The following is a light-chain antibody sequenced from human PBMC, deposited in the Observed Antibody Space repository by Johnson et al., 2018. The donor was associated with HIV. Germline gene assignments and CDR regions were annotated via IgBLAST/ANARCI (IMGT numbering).Light chain of an antibody. V-gene: IGLV1-51*01. CDR3: GTWDSSMRSCF. CDR2: DNY. CDR1: SSNIGNNY. J-gene: IGLJ1*01. Sequence: QSVLTQPPSVSAAPGQKVTISCSGSSSNIGNNYVSWYQQLPGTAPKLLIYDNYKRPAGTPDRFSGSKSGTSATMSNTGLPTGDEADYYCGTWDSSMRSCFFGTGTKVTVL.